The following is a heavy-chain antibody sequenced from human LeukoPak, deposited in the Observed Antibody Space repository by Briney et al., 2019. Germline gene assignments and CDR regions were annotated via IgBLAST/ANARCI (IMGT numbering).Heavy chain of an antibody. V-gene: IGHV1-46*01. CDR2: ISPSGGST. CDR1: GYTFTSNY. Sequence: ASVKVSCKAFGYTFTSNYMHWVQQAPGQGPEWMGVISPSGGSTTYAQKFQGRVTLTRDMSTSTDYLELSSLRSEDTAVYYCARDNSVRDEARWFNPWGQGTLVTVSS. D-gene: IGHD5-24*01. CDR3: ARDNSVRDEARWFNP. J-gene: IGHJ5*02.